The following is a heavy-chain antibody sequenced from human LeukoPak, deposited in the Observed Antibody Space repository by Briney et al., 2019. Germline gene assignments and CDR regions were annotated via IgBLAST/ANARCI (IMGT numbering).Heavy chain of an antibody. CDR1: GGTFSNYA. V-gene: IGHV1-69*13. CDR3: ARAAIFGAVTSYYYYGMDV. CDR2: IIPIFGTA. J-gene: IGHJ6*02. D-gene: IGHD3-3*01. Sequence: SVKVSCKASGGTFSNYAISWVRQAPGQGLEWMGGIIPIFGTANYAQKFQGRVTITADESTSTAYMELSSLRSEDTAVYYCARAAIFGAVTSYYYYGMDVWGQGTTVTVSS.